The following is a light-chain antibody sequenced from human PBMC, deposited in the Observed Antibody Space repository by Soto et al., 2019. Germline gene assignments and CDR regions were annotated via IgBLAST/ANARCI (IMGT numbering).Light chain of an antibody. CDR3: QQYGSSPIT. J-gene: IGKJ5*01. Sequence: EIALTQSPRTLSLSPGEGANLSCRASQSVTGTNLAWYQQRAGQAPRLLIYGASSRATGIPDRFSGSGSGTDFTLTISRLEPEDFAVYYCQQYGSSPITFGQGTRLEIK. CDR1: QSVTGTN. V-gene: IGKV3-20*01. CDR2: GAS.